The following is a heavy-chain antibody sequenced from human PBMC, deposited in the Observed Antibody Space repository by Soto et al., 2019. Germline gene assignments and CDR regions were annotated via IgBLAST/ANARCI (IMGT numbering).Heavy chain of an antibody. D-gene: IGHD3-10*01. CDR3: ASGPPGGGYYYYYGMDV. CDR1: GGTFSSYA. V-gene: IGHV1-69*13. J-gene: IGHJ6*02. Sequence: SVKVSCKASGGTFSSYAISWVRQAPGQGLEWMGGIIPIFGTANYAQKFQGRVTITADESTSTAYMELSSLRSEDTAVYYCASGPPGGGYYYYYGMDVRGQGTTVTVSS. CDR2: IIPIFGTA.